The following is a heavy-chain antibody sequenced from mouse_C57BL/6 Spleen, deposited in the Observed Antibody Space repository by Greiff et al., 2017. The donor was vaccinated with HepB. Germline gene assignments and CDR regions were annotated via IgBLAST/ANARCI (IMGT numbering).Heavy chain of an antibody. D-gene: IGHD1-1*01. V-gene: IGHV14-1*01. CDR1: GFNIKDYY. CDR2: IDPEDGDT. Sequence: EVQLQQSGAELVRPGASVKLSCTASGFNIKDYYMHWVKQRPEQGLEWIGRIDPEDGDTEYAPKFQGKATMTADTSSNTAYLQLSSLTSEDTAVYYCTTSRGTTVVEAYWGQGTLVTVSA. CDR3: TTSRGTTVVEAY. J-gene: IGHJ3*01.